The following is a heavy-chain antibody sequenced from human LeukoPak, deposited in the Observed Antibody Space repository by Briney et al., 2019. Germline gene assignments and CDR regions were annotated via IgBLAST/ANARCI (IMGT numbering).Heavy chain of an antibody. CDR3: ARSYNVLSSSYFDY. CDR1: GYTFTGYF. CDR2: INSYSDDT. D-gene: IGHD3-9*01. Sequence: GSVKVSCKASGYTFTGYFMLWVRQAPGHGLECMGWINSYSDDTNYAQEFQGRVTMTTYASISPAYMDLSRLRSDDTAVYYCARSYNVLSSSYFDYWGQGTLVTVSS. V-gene: IGHV1-2*02. J-gene: IGHJ4*02.